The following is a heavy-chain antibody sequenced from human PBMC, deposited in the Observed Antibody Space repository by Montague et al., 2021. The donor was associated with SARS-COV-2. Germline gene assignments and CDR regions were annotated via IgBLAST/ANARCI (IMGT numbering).Heavy chain of an antibody. J-gene: IGHJ4*02. Sequence: CAISGDSVGSNAAAWNWIRQSPSGGLEWLGGTNYRSKWTSDYATSVEGRMSIDPDTSKNQFFLHLRSVTPEDTGVYYCVRDTGSAQAGFDAWGQGTLVTVSS. CDR3: VRDTGSAQAGFDA. D-gene: IGHD4-17*01. V-gene: IGHV6-1*01. CDR1: GDSVGSNAAA. CDR2: TNYRSKWTS.